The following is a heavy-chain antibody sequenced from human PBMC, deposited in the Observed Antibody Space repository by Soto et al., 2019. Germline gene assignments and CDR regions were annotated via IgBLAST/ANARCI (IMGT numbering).Heavy chain of an antibody. Sequence: PGGSLRLSCAASGFIFTSYALSWVRQAPGKGLEWVSGISGSGGSTYYADSVKGRFTISRDNSKSTLYLQMNSLRAEDTAVYYCAKAYSSGSDWLPDDAFDIWGQGTMVTVSS. J-gene: IGHJ3*02. D-gene: IGHD6-25*01. CDR1: GFIFTSYA. V-gene: IGHV3-23*01. CDR2: ISGSGGST. CDR3: AKAYSSGSDWLPDDAFDI.